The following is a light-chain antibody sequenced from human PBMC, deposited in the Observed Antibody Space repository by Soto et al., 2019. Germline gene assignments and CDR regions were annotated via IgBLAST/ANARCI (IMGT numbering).Light chain of an antibody. Sequence: DIQMTQSPSSLSASVGDRITITCRASQDINNYLAWFQQKPGKAPKSLIYAASTLQSGVPSKISGSGSGADFTLTINGLQPEDFSTYFCQQYHTYPLPFGQGTRLELK. CDR2: AAS. CDR1: QDINNY. CDR3: QQYHTYPLP. V-gene: IGKV1-16*02. J-gene: IGKJ5*01.